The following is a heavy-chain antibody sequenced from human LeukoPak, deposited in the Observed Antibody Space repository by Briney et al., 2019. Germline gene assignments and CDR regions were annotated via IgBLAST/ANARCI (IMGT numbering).Heavy chain of an antibody. CDR3: ARDQSGLLWFGEPQLYLSDP. D-gene: IGHD3-10*01. Sequence: SETLSLTRAVSVGSISIYYWSCVRHPAGKGPEWIGRISASGSTNYTPSLKSRVTMSVDTSKNQFSLKLSSVTAADTAVNYCARDQSGLLWFGEPQLYLSDPWGQGTLVTVSS. CDR1: VGSISIYY. V-gene: IGHV4-4*07. CDR2: ISASGST. J-gene: IGHJ5*02.